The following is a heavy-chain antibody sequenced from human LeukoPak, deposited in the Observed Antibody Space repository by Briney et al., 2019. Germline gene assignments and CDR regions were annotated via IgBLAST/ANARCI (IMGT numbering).Heavy chain of an antibody. CDR1: GYTFTSYG. CDR3: ARDVGSRDIDWFDP. J-gene: IGHJ5*02. D-gene: IGHD5-12*01. CDR2: ISAYNGNT. V-gene: IGHV1-18*01. Sequence: ASVKVSCKASGYTFTSYGISWVRQAPGQGLEWMGWISAYNGNTNYAQKLQGRVTMTTDTSTSTAYMELRNLRSDDTAVYYCARDVGSRDIDWFDPWGQGTLVTVSS.